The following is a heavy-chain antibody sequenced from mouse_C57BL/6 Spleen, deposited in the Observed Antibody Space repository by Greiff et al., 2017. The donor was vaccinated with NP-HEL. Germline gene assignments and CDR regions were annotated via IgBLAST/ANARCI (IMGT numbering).Heavy chain of an antibody. CDR2: ISSGGSYT. J-gene: IGHJ2*01. CDR3: ARHESTTSRYYCDY. Sequence: EVQRVESGGDLVKPGGSLKLSCAASGFTFSSYGMSWVRQTPDKRLEWVATISSGGSYTYYPDSVKGRFTISRDNAKNTLYLQMSSLKSEDTAMYYGARHESTTSRYYCDYWGQGTTLTVSS. CDR1: GFTFSSYG. D-gene: IGHD1-1*01. V-gene: IGHV5-6*01.